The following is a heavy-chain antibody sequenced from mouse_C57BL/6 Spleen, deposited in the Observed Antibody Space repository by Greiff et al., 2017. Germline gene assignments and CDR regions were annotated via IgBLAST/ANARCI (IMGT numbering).Heavy chain of an antibody. V-gene: IGHV7-1*01. D-gene: IGHD1-1*01. J-gene: IGHJ1*03. Sequence: EVKLVESGGGLVQSGRSLRLSCATSGFTFSDFYMEWVRQAPGKGLEWIAASRNKANDYTTEYSASVKGRFIVSRDTSQSILYLQMNALRAEDTAIYYCARDATLITTDGGYFDVWGTGTTVTVSS. CDR2: SRNKANDYTT. CDR1: GFTFSDFY. CDR3: ARDATLITTDGGYFDV.